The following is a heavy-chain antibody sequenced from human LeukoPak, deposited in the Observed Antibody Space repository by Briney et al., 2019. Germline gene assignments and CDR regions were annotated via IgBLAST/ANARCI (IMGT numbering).Heavy chain of an antibody. V-gene: IGHV3-33*01. CDR1: GSIFGSYG. J-gene: IGHJ4*02. D-gene: IGHD2-2*01. Sequence: QTGGSLRLSCAASGSIFGSYGMHWVRQGPGKGLEWVAVIWYDGSKEFYADSVKGRFTISRDNSKNRLSLQMNSLRAEDTAMYYCVGASAEGYFDSWGQGTLVTVSA. CDR2: IWYDGSKE. CDR3: VGASAEGYFDS.